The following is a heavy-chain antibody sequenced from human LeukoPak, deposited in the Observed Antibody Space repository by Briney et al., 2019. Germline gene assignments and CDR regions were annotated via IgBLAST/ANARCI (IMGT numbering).Heavy chain of an antibody. CDR3: ARDGVYGMDV. CDR2: FDPEDGET. CDR1: GHTLNDLP. J-gene: IGHJ6*02. V-gene: IGHV1-24*01. D-gene: IGHD3-16*01. Sequence: ASVKVSCKVSGHTLNDLPMHWVRQAPGKGLEWMGGFDPEDGETIYAQKFQGRVTMTTDTSTSTAYMELRSLRSDDTAVYYCARDGVYGMDVWGQGTTVTVSS.